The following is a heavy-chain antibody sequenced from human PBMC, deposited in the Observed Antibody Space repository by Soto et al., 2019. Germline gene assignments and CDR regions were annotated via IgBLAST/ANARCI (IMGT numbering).Heavy chain of an antibody. V-gene: IGHV4-34*01. Sequence: QVQLQQWGAGLLKPSETLSLTCAVYGGSFSGYYWSWIRQPPGKGLEWIWEINHSGSTNYNPSLKSRVTISVDTSKNQFSPKLSSVTAADTAVYYCARGAGYYGSGSPYYYGMDVWGQGTTVTVSS. CDR3: ARGAGYYGSGSPYYYGMDV. J-gene: IGHJ6*02. D-gene: IGHD3-10*01. CDR2: INHSGST. CDR1: GGSFSGYY.